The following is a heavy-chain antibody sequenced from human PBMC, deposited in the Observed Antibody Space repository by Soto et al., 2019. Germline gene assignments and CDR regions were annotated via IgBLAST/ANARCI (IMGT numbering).Heavy chain of an antibody. CDR1: GGSISSSSYY. D-gene: IGHD5-18*01. V-gene: IGHV4-39*01. CDR2: IYYSGST. J-gene: IGHJ5*02. Sequence: SETLSLTCTASGGSISSSSYYWGWIRQPPGKGLEWIGSIYYSGSTYYNPSLKSRVTISVDTSKNQFSLKLSSVTAADTALYYCARQRAAMVTFSWFDPWGQGTLVTVSS. CDR3: ARQRAAMVTFSWFDP.